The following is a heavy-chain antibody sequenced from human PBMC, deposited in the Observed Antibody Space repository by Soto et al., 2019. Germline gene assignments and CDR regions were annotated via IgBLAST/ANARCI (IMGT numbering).Heavy chain of an antibody. Sequence: QVQLVQSGAEVKKPGSSVKVSCKASGGTFSSYAISWVRQAPGQGLEWMGGIIPIFGTANYAQKFQGRVTITADESKSTAYMELSSLRSEDTAVYYCARSSPYCSGGSCSSYGMDVWGQGTTVTVSS. CDR2: IIPIFGTA. CDR3: ARSSPYCSGGSCSSYGMDV. CDR1: GGTFSSYA. V-gene: IGHV1-69*01. D-gene: IGHD2-15*01. J-gene: IGHJ6*02.